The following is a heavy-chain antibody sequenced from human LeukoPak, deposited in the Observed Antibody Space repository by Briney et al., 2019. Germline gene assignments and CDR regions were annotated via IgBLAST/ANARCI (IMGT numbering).Heavy chain of an antibody. V-gene: IGHV4-61*01. CDR3: ARDTGYCSGGTCYHNFFDY. CDR1: GGSVSSGSYY. Sequence: PSETLSLTCTVSGGSVSSGSYYWSWIRQPPGKGLEWIGYVNYTGNTNYNPSLKSRVTISVDTSKNQFSLKLSSVTAADTAVYYCARDTGYCSGGTCYHNFFDYWGQGTLVTVSS. J-gene: IGHJ4*02. CDR2: VNYTGNT. D-gene: IGHD2-15*01.